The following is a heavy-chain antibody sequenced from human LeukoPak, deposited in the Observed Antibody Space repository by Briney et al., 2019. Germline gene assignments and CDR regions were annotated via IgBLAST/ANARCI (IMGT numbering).Heavy chain of an antibody. J-gene: IGHJ4*02. CDR2: IQHDGTKT. D-gene: IGHD3-16*02. CDR3: AKGAFVRLGVLSPH. Sequence: TGGSLRLSCAASGFTFSSSGMHWVRQAPGRGLEWVAFIQHDGTKTYYADSVKGRFTISRDSSENTLYLQMNILRTDDTAVYYCAKGAFVRLGVLSPHWGQGTLVTVSS. CDR1: GFTFSSSG. V-gene: IGHV3-30*02.